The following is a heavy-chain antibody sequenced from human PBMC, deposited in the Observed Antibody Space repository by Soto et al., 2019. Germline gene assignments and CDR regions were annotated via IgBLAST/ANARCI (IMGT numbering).Heavy chain of an antibody. V-gene: IGHV3-23*01. D-gene: IGHD2-2*01. CDR2: ISGSGGST. Sequence: EVQLLESGGGLVQPGGSLRLSCAASGFTFSSYAMSWVRQAPGKGLAWVSAISGSGGSTYYADSVKGRFTISRDNSKNTLYLQMNSLRAEDTAVYYCAKDIAGYCSSTSCYGGPYYYYYMDVWGKGTTVTVSS. CDR3: AKDIAGYCSSTSCYGGPYYYYYMDV. J-gene: IGHJ6*03. CDR1: GFTFSSYA.